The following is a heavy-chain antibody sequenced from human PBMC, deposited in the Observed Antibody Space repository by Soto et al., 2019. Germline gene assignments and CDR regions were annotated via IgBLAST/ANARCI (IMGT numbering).Heavy chain of an antibody. V-gene: IGHV1-69*01. Sequence: QVQLVQSGAEVKKPGSSVKVSCKASGGTFSNYAFSWVRQVPGQRLEWMGGIMPIFDTTNYAQKCQGRVTITADESTSTTYMELSSLRYDDTAVFYCARDMIPAAISYRYYAMDVWGQGTTVTVSS. CDR3: ARDMIPAAISYRYYAMDV. D-gene: IGHD2-2*01. CDR1: GGTFSNYA. CDR2: IMPIFDTT. J-gene: IGHJ6*02.